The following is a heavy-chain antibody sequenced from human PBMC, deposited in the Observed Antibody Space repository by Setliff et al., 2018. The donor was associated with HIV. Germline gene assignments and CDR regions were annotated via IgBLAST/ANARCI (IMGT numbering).Heavy chain of an antibody. CDR1: GCSISSYY. D-gene: IGHD6-25*01. J-gene: IGHJ4*02. V-gene: IGHV4-59*08. Sequence: SETLSLTCTVSGCSISSYYWTWLRQFPGKGLEWIGFIFYTGSTTYNPSLNSRVTISVDTSKNQFALKLSSVTAADTAVYYCGRQGPVPGEAVTPIDYWGQGTLVNVFS. CDR2: IFYTGST. CDR3: GRQGPVPGEAVTPIDY.